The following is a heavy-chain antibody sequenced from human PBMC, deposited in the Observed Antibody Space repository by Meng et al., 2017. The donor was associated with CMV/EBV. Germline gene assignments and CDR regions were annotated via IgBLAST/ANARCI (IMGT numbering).Heavy chain of an antibody. J-gene: IGHJ6*02. V-gene: IGHV3-21*01. CDR1: GFSFSSYW. D-gene: IGHD6-19*01. Sequence: GESLKISCAASGFSFSSYWMNWVRQAPGKGLEWVSSISSSSSYIYYADSVKGRFTISRDNAKNSLYLQMNSLRAEDTAVYYCARDGGYSSGWYPPQLSYYYYYGMDVWGQGTTVTVSS. CDR2: ISSSSSYI. CDR3: ARDGGYSSGWYPPQLSYYYYYGMDV.